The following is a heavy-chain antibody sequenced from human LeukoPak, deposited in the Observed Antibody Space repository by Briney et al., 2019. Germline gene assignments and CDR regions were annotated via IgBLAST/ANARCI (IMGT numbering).Heavy chain of an antibody. Sequence: GGSLRLSCVAYGFMFSSYWMSWVRQAAGKGREWVANIKLDGSENYYVDSVKGRFTISRDNAKNSLYLQMNSLRAEDTAVYYCARDRGTYYYDSTSHYDAFDIWGQGTVVTVSS. J-gene: IGHJ3*02. D-gene: IGHD3-22*01. V-gene: IGHV3-7*01. CDR3: ARDRGTYYYDSTSHYDAFDI. CDR2: IKLDGSEN. CDR1: GFMFSSYW.